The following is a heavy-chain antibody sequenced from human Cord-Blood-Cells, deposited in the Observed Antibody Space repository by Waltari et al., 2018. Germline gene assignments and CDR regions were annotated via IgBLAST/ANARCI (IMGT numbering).Heavy chain of an antibody. D-gene: IGHD3-3*01. V-gene: IGHV3-9*01. J-gene: IGHJ4*02. CDR2: ISWNSGSI. CDR3: AKGRRITIFGVVIDY. CDR1: GFTFDDYA. Sequence: EVQLVESGGGLVQPGRSLRLSCAASGFTFDDYAMHWVRQAPGKGLEWVSGISWNSGSIGYADSVKGRFTISRDNAKNSLYLQMNSLRAEDTALYYRAKGRRITIFGVVIDYWGQGTLVTVSS.